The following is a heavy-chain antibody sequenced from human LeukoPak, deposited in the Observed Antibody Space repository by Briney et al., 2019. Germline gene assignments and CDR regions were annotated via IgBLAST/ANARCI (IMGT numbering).Heavy chain of an antibody. J-gene: IGHJ6*03. CDR1: GFTFSSYS. CDR3: ARVGPGVGATGYYYYYMDV. Sequence: PGGSLRLSCAASGFTFSSYSMNWVRQAPGKGLEWVSSISSSSSYIYYADSVKGRFTISRDNAKNSLYLQMNSLRAEDTAVYYCARVGPGVGATGYYYYYMDVWGKGTTVTVSS. CDR2: ISSSSSYI. V-gene: IGHV3-21*01. D-gene: IGHD1-26*01.